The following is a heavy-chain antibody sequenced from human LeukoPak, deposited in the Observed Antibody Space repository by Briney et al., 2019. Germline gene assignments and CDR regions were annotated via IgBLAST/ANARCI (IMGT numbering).Heavy chain of an antibody. CDR1: GGSFSGYY. CDR2: VNHSGST. Sequence: SETLSLTCAVYGGSFSGYYWSWIRQPPGKGLGWIGEVNHSGSTNYNPSLKSRVTISVDTSKNQFSLKLSSVTAADTAVYYCARGEQLWSDRGFGYWGQGTLVTVSS. D-gene: IGHD5-18*01. V-gene: IGHV4-34*01. CDR3: ARGEQLWSDRGFGY. J-gene: IGHJ4*02.